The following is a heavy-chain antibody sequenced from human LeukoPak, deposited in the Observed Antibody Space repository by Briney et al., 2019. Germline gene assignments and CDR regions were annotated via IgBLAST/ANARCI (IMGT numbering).Heavy chain of an antibody. CDR3: ARVIAAAGSTYYYYYYGMDV. D-gene: IGHD6-13*01. Sequence: SETLSLTCAVYGGSFSGYYWSWIRQPPGKGLEWIGEINHRGSTIYNPSLTSRVTISVDTSKNQFSLKLSSVTAADTAVYYCARVIAAAGSTYYYYYYGMDVWGQGTTVTVSS. CDR1: GGSFSGYY. CDR2: INHRGST. V-gene: IGHV4-34*01. J-gene: IGHJ6*02.